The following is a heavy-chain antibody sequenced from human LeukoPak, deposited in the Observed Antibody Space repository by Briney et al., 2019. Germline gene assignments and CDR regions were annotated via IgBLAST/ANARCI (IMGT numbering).Heavy chain of an antibody. V-gene: IGHV1-18*04. CDR2: ISAYNGNT. D-gene: IGHD2-15*01. CDR1: GYTFTDYY. Sequence: ASVKVSCKASGYTFTDYYIHWVRQAPGQGLEWMGWISAYNGNTNYAQKLQGRVTMTTDTSTSTAYMELGSLRSDDTAVYYCARYNGYCSGGSCYHFDYWGQGTLVTVSS. CDR3: ARYNGYCSGGSCYHFDY. J-gene: IGHJ4*02.